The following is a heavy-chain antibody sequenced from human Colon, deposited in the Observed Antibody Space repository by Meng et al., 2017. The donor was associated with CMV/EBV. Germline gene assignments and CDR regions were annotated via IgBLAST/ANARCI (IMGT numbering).Heavy chain of an antibody. J-gene: IGHJ4*02. CDR3: ARGTSYNMYSSYHFDY. V-gene: IGHV4-59*01. Sequence: SDTLSPTCTLLGGPISSYYWRWFRQLPGKGLEWIGYIYYSGSTNYNPSLKSRVTISVDTSKNQFSLKLSSVAAADTAVYYCARGTSYNMYSSYHFDYWGQGTMVTVSS. CDR1: GGPISSYY. CDR2: IYYSGST. D-gene: IGHD6-6*01.